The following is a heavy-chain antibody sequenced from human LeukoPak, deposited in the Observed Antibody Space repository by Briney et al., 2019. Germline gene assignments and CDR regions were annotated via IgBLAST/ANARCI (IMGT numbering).Heavy chain of an antibody. D-gene: IGHD1/OR15-1a*01. J-gene: IGHJ5*02. CDR1: GDSISSYY. CDR2: IYYSGST. CDR3: ARGGEQEGWFDP. Sequence: SETLSLTCTVSGDSISSYYWSWIRQPPGKGLEWLGYIYYSGSTNYNPSLKSRVTISVDTSKNQFSLKLSSVTAADTAVYYCARGGEQEGWFDPWGQGTLVTVSS. V-gene: IGHV4-59*08.